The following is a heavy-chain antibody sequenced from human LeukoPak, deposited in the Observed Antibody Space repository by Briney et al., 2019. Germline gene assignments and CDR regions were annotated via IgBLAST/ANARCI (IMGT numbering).Heavy chain of an antibody. D-gene: IGHD3-10*01. J-gene: IGHJ3*02. V-gene: IGHV1-69*04. CDR2: IIPLFHKA. CDR3: ARVLHGDFGGGGFDI. Sequence: ASVKVSCKASGGTFGGSSINWVRQAPGQGLEWMGRIIPLFHKADYTQKFQDRVTITADKSTNTVYMELSRLTFEDTGVFYCARVLHGDFGGGGFDIWGQGSTVTVSS. CDR1: GGTFGGSS.